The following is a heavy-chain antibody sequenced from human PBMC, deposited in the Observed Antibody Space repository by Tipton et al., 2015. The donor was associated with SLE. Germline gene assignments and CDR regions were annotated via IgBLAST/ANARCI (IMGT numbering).Heavy chain of an antibody. CDR3: ARDDGGYADS. Sequence: GLVKPSETLSLICTVSGGSMNNYYWSWIRQPPGKRLEWIGSIFSSGSTQYNPSLNSRVTISLDISENQFSLMLTSVTTGDTAVYYCARDDGGYADSWGQGTLVTVSS. D-gene: IGHD4-17*01. J-gene: IGHJ5*01. CDR2: IFSSGST. CDR1: GGSMNNYY. V-gene: IGHV4-59*01.